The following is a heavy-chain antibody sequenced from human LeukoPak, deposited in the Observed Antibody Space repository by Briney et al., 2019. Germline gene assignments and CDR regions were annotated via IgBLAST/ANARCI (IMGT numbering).Heavy chain of an antibody. Sequence: GGSLRLSCAASGFTFNNYHMNWVRQAPGKGLEWVSSISTGSEFIYYADSVKGRFTISRDNAKNSLYLQMNGLRAEDTAVYYCARGLCGGDCYDYWGQGTLVTVSS. CDR3: ARGLCGGDCYDY. V-gene: IGHV3-21*01. CDR2: ISTGSEFI. D-gene: IGHD2-21*01. J-gene: IGHJ4*02. CDR1: GFTFNNYH.